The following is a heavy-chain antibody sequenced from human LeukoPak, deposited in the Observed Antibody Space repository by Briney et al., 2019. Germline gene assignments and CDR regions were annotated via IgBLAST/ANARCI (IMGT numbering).Heavy chain of an antibody. CDR2: ISSSSSTI. V-gene: IGHV3-48*04. Sequence: GGSLRLSCAASGFTFSSYTMNWVRQAPGKGLEWVSYISSSSSTIYYADSVKGRFTISRDNAQNSLYLQMNTLRAEDTAVYYCARGIGDYYFDYWGQGTLVTVSS. CDR1: GFTFSSYT. D-gene: IGHD2-15*01. CDR3: ARGIGDYYFDY. J-gene: IGHJ4*02.